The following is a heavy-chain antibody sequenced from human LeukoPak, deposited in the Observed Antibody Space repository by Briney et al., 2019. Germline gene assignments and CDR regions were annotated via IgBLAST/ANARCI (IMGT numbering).Heavy chain of an antibody. CDR2: IRSKAYGGTA. CDR3: TRMGVEMATMAGAFDI. Sequence: GSLRLSCSASGFIFGDYAMSWVRQAPGKGLEWVGFIRSKAYGGTAEYAASVKGKFTTSRDDSKSIAYLQMNSLKTEDTAVYYCTRMGVEMATMAGAFDIWGQGTIVTVSS. V-gene: IGHV3-49*04. CDR1: GFIFGDYA. J-gene: IGHJ3*02. D-gene: IGHD5-24*01.